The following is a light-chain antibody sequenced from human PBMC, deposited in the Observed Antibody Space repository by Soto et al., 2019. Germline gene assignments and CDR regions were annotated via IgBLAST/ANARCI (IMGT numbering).Light chain of an antibody. V-gene: IGLV1-44*01. J-gene: IGLJ2*01. CDR3: AAWDDSLNGVV. Sequence: QAVVTQLPSASGTPGQRVTISCSGSSSNIGSKTVNWYQQIPGTAPKLLIYSNNQRPSGVPDRFSGSKSGTSASLAISGLQSEDEADYYCAAWDDSLNGVVFGGGTQLTVL. CDR2: SNN. CDR1: SSNIGSKT.